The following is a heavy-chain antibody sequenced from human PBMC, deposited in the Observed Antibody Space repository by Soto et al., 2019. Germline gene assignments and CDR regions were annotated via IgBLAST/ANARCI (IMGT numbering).Heavy chain of an antibody. D-gene: IGHD3-3*01. CDR2: IYYSGST. CDR1: GGSISTYY. J-gene: IGHJ5*02. Sequence: QVQLQESGPGLVKPSETLSLTCTVSGGSISTYYWSWIRQPPGKGLEWIGYIYYSGSTNYHPSLKSRVTISVDTSKNQFSLKLTSVTAADTAVYYCARHGSQFLWFDPWGPGTLVTVSS. CDR3: ARHGSQFLWFDP. V-gene: IGHV4-59*08.